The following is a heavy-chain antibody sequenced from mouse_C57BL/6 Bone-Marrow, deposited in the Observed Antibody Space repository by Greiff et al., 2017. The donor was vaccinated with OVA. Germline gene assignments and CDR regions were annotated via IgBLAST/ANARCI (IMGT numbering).Heavy chain of an antibody. D-gene: IGHD1-1*01. V-gene: IGHV1-81*01. CDR2: IYPRSGNT. Sequence: VKLMESGAELARPGASVKLSCKASGYTFTSYGISWVKQRTGQGLEWIGEIYPRSGNTYYNEKFKGKATLTADKSSSTAYMELRSLTSEDSAVYFCARRRYYYGSYWYFDVWGTGTTVTVSS. CDR1: GYTFTSYG. CDR3: ARRRYYYGSYWYFDV. J-gene: IGHJ1*03.